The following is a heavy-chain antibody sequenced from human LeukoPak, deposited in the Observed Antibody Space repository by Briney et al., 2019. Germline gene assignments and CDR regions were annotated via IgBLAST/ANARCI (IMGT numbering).Heavy chain of an antibody. D-gene: IGHD3-22*01. J-gene: IGHJ4*02. V-gene: IGHV3-30*02. Sequence: PGGSLRLSCAASGFTFSSYGMHWVRQAPGKGLEWVAFIRLDGSNKYYADSVRGRFTISRDNSKNTLYLQMNSLRAEDTAVYYCAKLLYYYDSSQPYWGQGTLVTVSS. CDR2: IRLDGSNK. CDR1: GFTFSSYG. CDR3: AKLLYYYDSSQPY.